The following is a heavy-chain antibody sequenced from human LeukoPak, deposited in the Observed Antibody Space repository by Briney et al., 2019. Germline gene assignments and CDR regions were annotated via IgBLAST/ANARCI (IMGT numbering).Heavy chain of an antibody. V-gene: IGHV3-21*01. D-gene: IGHD3-10*01. CDR1: GFTVSSNY. CDR3: ARDKFGHGSGTYTLDY. CDR2: ISGSSAYI. Sequence: GGSLRLSCAASGFTVSSNYMNWVRQAPGKGLEWVSSISGSSAYIYYADSVKGRFTISRDNAKNSLYLQVNSLRAEDTAVYYCARDKFGHGSGTYTLDYWGQGTLVTVSS. J-gene: IGHJ4*02.